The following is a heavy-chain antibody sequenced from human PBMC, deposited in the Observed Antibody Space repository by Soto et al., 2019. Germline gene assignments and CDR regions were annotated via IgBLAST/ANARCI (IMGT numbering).Heavy chain of an antibody. CDR3: AKRGGYTYGLFDY. J-gene: IGHJ4*02. Sequence: GGSLRLSCAASGFPFDDYAIHWVRQAPGKGLEWVSFISWDGDITYYADSVKGRFTIYRENSQNSLYLQMNSLRGEDTAFYYCAKRGGYTYGLFDYLGQGTQVPFSS. D-gene: IGHD5-18*01. V-gene: IGHV3-43D*04. CDR2: ISWDGDIT. CDR1: GFPFDDYA.